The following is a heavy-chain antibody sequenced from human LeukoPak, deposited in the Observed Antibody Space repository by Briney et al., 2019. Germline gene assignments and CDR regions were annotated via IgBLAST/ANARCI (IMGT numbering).Heavy chain of an antibody. CDR3: ARDHGVGELLRGAFDI. J-gene: IGHJ3*02. V-gene: IGHV4-4*09. CDR2: IYTSGST. Sequence: SETLSLTCAVSGDSISNYYWSWIRQPPGKGLEWIGYIYTSGSTNYNPSLKSRVTMSVDTSKNQFSLKLSSVTAADTAVYYCARDHGVGELLRGAFDIWGQGTMVTVSS. D-gene: IGHD1-26*01. CDR1: GDSISNYY.